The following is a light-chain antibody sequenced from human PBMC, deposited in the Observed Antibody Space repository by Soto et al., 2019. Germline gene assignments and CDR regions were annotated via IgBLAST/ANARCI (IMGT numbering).Light chain of an antibody. CDR3: SSYTSSSTPYV. CDR1: SSDVGGYKY. J-gene: IGLJ1*01. V-gene: IGLV2-14*01. Sequence: QSVLTQPASVSGSPGQSITISCTGTSSDVGGYKYVSWYQQHPGKAPKLMIYEVSNRPSGVSNRFSGSKSGNTASLTISGLQAEDEADYYCSSYTSSSTPYVFGTGTKVTLL. CDR2: EVS.